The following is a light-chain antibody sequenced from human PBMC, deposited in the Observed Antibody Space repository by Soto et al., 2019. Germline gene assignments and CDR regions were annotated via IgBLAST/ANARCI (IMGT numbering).Light chain of an antibody. CDR3: QQYDNLPLT. CDR1: QDIGNF. Sequence: DIQMTQSLPTLSASVGDRVTITCHSSQDIGNFLSWYQQKPGKVPKLLIFDASNLETGVPSRFSGSGSGTDFTFTISSLQPEDIATYYCQQYDNLPLTFGGGTKVDI. CDR2: DAS. J-gene: IGKJ4*01. V-gene: IGKV1-33*01.